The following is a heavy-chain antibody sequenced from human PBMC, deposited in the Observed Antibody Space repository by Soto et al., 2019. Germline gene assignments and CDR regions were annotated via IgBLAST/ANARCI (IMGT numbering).Heavy chain of an antibody. CDR1: GYPFTHYG. CDR3: ARGVTSGSFPPFDL. D-gene: IGHD1-26*01. CDR2: ISPFNGNT. V-gene: IGHV1-18*01. J-gene: IGHJ4*02. Sequence: ASVKVSCKSSGYPFTHYGITWIRQARGQGLEWMGWISPFNGNTNYGQTLQGRVTLTRDTSTSTVYMELSSLRSDDTAVYYCARGVTSGSFPPFDLWGQGTLVTVSS.